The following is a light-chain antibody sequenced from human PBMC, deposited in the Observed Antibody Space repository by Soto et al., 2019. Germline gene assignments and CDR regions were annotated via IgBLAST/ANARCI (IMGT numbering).Light chain of an antibody. CDR3: QQRTNWQLT. Sequence: EVVLTQSPATLSLSPGERATLSCRASQSVRKYLAWYQQRPGQAPRLLIFDVSYRATGTPARFSGSGSGTDFTLTISSLVPEDFAVYYCQQRTNWQLTFGGGTRVEIK. CDR1: QSVRKY. V-gene: IGKV3-11*01. J-gene: IGKJ4*01. CDR2: DVS.